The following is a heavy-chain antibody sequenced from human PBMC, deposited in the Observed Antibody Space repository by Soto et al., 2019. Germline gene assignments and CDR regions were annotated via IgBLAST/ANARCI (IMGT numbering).Heavy chain of an antibody. CDR2: IKSKTDGGTT. J-gene: IGHJ4*02. V-gene: IGHV3-15*07. CDR1: GFTFSNAW. CDR3: TTDSYYGILTGAYYFDY. Sequence: GGSLRLSCAASGFTFSNAWMNWVRQAPGKGLEWVGRIKSKTDGGTTDYAAPVKGRFTISRDDSKNTLYLQMNSLKTEDTAVYYCTTDSYYGILTGAYYFDYWGQGTLVTVSS. D-gene: IGHD3-9*01.